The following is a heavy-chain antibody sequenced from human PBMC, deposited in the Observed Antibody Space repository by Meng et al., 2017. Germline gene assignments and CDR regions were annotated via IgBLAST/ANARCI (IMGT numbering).Heavy chain of an antibody. Sequence: GESLKISCAASGFTFSDYYMSWIRQAPEKGLEWVSYISSSGSTIYYADSVKGRFTISRDNAKNSLYLQMNSLRAEDTAVYYCARDAAYTVTYYYYYYGMDVWGQGNMVNVSS. CDR1: GFTFSDYY. D-gene: IGHD4-17*01. V-gene: IGHV3-11*01. CDR3: ARDAAYTVTYYYYYYGMDV. J-gene: IGHJ6*02. CDR2: ISSSGSTI.